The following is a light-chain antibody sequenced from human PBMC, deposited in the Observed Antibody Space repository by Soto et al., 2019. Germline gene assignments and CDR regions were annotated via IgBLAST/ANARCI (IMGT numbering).Light chain of an antibody. J-gene: IGKJ4*01. CDR2: GAS. V-gene: IGKV3-20*01. CDR3: QQYGSSPLT. Sequence: EIVLTQAPGPLSLSPGERATLSCSASQSVSSSCLAWYQQKPGQAPRLLIDGASSRAAGMADRFSGSGSGAEFGLTISRLEPEDFAVYYGQQYGSSPLTFGGGSEVDIK. CDR1: QSVSSSC.